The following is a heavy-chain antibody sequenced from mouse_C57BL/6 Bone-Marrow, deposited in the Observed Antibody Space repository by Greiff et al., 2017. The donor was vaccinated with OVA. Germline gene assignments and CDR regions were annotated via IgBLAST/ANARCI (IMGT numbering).Heavy chain of an antibody. V-gene: IGHV1-55*01. CDR2: IYPGSGSP. D-gene: IGHD1-1*01. Sequence: QVQLQQPGAELVKPGASVKMSCKASGYTFPSYWITWVKQRPGQGLEWIGDIYPGSGSPNYNEKFKSKATLTVDTSSSTAYMQLSSLTSEESAVYYCARGDYYYGTSYDFDYWGQGTTRTVSS. CDR3: ARGDYYYGTSYDFDY. CDR1: GYTFPSYW. J-gene: IGHJ2*01.